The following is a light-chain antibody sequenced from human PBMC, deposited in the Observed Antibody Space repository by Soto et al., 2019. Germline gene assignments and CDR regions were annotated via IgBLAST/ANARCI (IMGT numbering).Light chain of an antibody. CDR3: SSYTSSSTQV. CDR2: DVS. Sequence: QSALSQPASMSGSPGQSITISCTGTSSDVGGYNYVSWYQQHPGKAPKLMIYDVSNRPSGVSNRFSASKSGNTASLTISGLQAEDEADYYCSSYTSSSTQVFGTGTKVTVL. V-gene: IGLV2-14*01. CDR1: SSDVGGYNY. J-gene: IGLJ1*01.